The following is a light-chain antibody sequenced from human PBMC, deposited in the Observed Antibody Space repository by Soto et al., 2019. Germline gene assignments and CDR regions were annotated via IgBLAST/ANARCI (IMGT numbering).Light chain of an antibody. CDR3: SSSTSSSTLVL. V-gene: IGLV2-14*03. Sequence: QSALTQPASVSGSPGQSITISCSGTSGDIGAYNYVSWYQQHPGKAPKLMIFDLSDRPSGVSNRFSGSKSGITASLTISGRQAEDEADYYCSSSTSSSTLVLFGGGTKVTVL. CDR2: DLS. CDR1: SGDIGAYNY. J-gene: IGLJ2*01.